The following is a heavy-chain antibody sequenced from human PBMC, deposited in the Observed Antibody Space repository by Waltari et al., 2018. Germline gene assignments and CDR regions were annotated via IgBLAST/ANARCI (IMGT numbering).Heavy chain of an antibody. V-gene: IGHV4-4*02. CDR3: ARKYCSSTSCYAPSFDY. CDR2: IYHGGST. Sequence: QVQLQESGPGLVKPSGTLSLTCAVSGGSIRSRNWWSWVRQPPGKGLEWIGEIYHGGSTNYNPSLKSRVTISVDKSKNQFSLKLSSVTAADTAVYYCARKYCSSTSCYAPSFDYWGQGTLVTVSS. J-gene: IGHJ4*02. CDR1: GGSIRSRNW. D-gene: IGHD2-2*01.